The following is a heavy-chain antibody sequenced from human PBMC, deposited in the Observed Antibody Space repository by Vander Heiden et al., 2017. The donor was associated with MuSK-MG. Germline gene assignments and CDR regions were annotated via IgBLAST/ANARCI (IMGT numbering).Heavy chain of an antibody. CDR1: GYSISSGYY. V-gene: IGHV4-38-2*01. CDR2: IYHSGST. J-gene: IGHJ3*02. Sequence: QVQLQESGPGLVKPSETLSLPCAVSGYSISSGYYWGWIRQPPGKGLEWIGSIYHSGSTYYNPSLKSRVTISVDTSKNQFSLKLSSVTAADTAVYYCAIPHINDAFDIWGQGTMVTVSS. CDR3: AIPHINDAFDI.